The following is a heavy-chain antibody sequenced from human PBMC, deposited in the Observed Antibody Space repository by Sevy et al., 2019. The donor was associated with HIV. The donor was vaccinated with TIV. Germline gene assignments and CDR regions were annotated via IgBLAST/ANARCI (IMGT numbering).Heavy chain of an antibody. CDR2: ISYDGSNK. Sequence: GGSLRLSCAASGFTFSSYGMHRVRQAPGKGLEWVAVISYDGSNKYYADSVKGRFTISRDNSKNTLYLQMNSLRAEDTAVYYCAKEEEGVLRGAFDIWGQGTMVTVSS. D-gene: IGHD1-26*01. V-gene: IGHV3-30*18. CDR1: GFTFSSYG. CDR3: AKEEEGVLRGAFDI. J-gene: IGHJ3*02.